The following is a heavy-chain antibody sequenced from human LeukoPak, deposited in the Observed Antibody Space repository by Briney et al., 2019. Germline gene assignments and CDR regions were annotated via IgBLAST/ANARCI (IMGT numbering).Heavy chain of an antibody. CDR2: ISNTGYTT. Sequence: KSGRSLRLSCAASGFTFSNAWMSWVRQAPGKGLEWVAYISNTGYTTYYGDSVKGRFTISRDNAKNSVSLQMNSLRVGDTALYYCAREDYGGTNFDCWGQGTLVTVSS. CDR1: GFTFSNAW. V-gene: IGHV3-11*01. D-gene: IGHD4-23*01. CDR3: AREDYGGTNFDC. J-gene: IGHJ4*02.